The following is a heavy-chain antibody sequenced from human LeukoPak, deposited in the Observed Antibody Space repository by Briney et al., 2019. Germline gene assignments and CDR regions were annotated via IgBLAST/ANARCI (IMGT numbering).Heavy chain of an antibody. J-gene: IGHJ5*02. Sequence: ASVKVSCKASGYTFTSYGISWVRQAPGQGLECMGIINPSGGSTSYAQKFQGRVTMTRDMSTSTVYMELSSLRSEDTAVYYCARGGVGATTYVWFDPWGQGALVTVSS. D-gene: IGHD1-26*01. CDR3: ARGGVGATTYVWFDP. CDR1: GYTFTSYG. CDR2: INPSGGST. V-gene: IGHV1-46*01.